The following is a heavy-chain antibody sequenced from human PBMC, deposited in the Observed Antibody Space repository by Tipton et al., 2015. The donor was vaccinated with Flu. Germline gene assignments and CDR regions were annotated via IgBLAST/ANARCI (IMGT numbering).Heavy chain of an antibody. D-gene: IGHD3-16*01. Sequence: TLSLTCDVAIYSITSGYYWGWIRQPPGKGLEWIANMYHSGHTYYNPSLKSRVPISVDTSKNQFSLKLSSVTAADTAVYYCARAPSGLYADYWGQGTLVTVSS. CDR1: IYSITSGYY. V-gene: IGHV4-38-2*01. CDR3: ARAPSGLYADY. J-gene: IGHJ4*02. CDR2: MYHSGHT.